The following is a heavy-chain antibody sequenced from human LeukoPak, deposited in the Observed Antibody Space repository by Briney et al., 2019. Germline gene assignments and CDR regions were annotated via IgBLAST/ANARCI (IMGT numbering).Heavy chain of an antibody. CDR3: ARSYSKTLWFDP. V-gene: IGHV4-30-2*01. Sequence: SETLSLTCAVYGGSISSGGYSWSWIRQPPGKGLEWIGYIYHSGSTYYNPSLKSRVTISVDRSKNQFSLKLSSVTAADTAVYYCARSYSKTLWFDPWGQGTLVTVSS. D-gene: IGHD4-4*01. J-gene: IGHJ5*02. CDR2: IYHSGST. CDR1: GGSISSGGYS.